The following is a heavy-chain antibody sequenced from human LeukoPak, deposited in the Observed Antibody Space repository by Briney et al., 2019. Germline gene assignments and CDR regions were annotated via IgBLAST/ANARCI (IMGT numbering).Heavy chain of an antibody. CDR3: ARNRRYCSGGSCFALDY. J-gene: IGHJ4*02. Sequence: SETVSLTCTVSGDSITSSYWSWIRRPPGKGLEYIGYIYYTGSTDYNPSLKSRVTISVDTSKNQFSLRLRSVTAADTAVYYCARNRRYCSGGSCFALDYWGQGTLVTVSS. CDR1: GDSITSSY. V-gene: IGHV4-59*08. CDR2: IYYTGST. D-gene: IGHD2-15*01.